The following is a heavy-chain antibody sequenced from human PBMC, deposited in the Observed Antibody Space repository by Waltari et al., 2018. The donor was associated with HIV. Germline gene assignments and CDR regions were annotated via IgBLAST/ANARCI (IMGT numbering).Heavy chain of an antibody. CDR3: AKDKESYEGAYYFDY. J-gene: IGHJ4*02. D-gene: IGHD5-12*01. Sequence: EVQLVESGGGLVQPGRSLRLSCAASGFTFDDYAMHWLRQAPGKGLEWVSGISWNSGSIGYADSVKGRFTISRDNAKNSLYLQMNSLRAEDTALYYCAKDKESYEGAYYFDYWGQGTLVTVSS. V-gene: IGHV3-9*01. CDR1: GFTFDDYA. CDR2: ISWNSGSI.